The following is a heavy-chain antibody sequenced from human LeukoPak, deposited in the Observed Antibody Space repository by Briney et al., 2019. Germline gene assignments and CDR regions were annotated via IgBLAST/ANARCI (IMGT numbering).Heavy chain of an antibody. CDR2: IHYSGIT. D-gene: IGHD1-1*01. V-gene: IGHV4-59*01. Sequence: PSETLSLTCTVSGGSMSNYYWSWIRQSPGKGLEWVAYIHYSGITNYNPSLKSRVTISVDTSNNKFFLNLNSLTTADTAVYFCARLLGSPTTKFEFWGQGTLVTVSS. CDR3: ARLLGSPTTKFEF. CDR1: GGSMSNYY. J-gene: IGHJ4*02.